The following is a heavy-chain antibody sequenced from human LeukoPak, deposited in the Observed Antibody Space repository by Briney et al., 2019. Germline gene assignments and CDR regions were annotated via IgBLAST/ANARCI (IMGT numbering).Heavy chain of an antibody. D-gene: IGHD2-15*01. CDR2: ISGSGGST. CDR1: GFTSSSYA. CDR3: AKQESWSNFDS. J-gene: IGHJ4*02. V-gene: IGHV3-23*01. Sequence: GGSLRLSCAASGFTSSSYAMSWVRQAPGKGLEWVSAISGSGGSTFSADSVKGRFTISRDNSKNTLYLQMNSLRAEDTAVYYCAKQESWSNFDSWGQGTLVTVSS.